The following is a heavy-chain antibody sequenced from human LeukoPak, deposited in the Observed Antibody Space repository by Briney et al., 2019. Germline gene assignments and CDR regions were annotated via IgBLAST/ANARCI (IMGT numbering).Heavy chain of an antibody. J-gene: IGHJ5*02. CDR3: VRNRLTLQWFGEGGFDP. CDR1: GYIFTDYY. Sequence: ASLKVSCKTSGYIFTDYYVHWVRQAPGQGLEWTGWFNPDNGGTNSVQKFQGRVTMTGDTSMRTAYMELSRLRSDDTAVYYCVRNRLTLQWFGEGGFDPWGQGTLVTVSS. D-gene: IGHD3-10*01. V-gene: IGHV1-2*02. CDR2: FNPDNGGT.